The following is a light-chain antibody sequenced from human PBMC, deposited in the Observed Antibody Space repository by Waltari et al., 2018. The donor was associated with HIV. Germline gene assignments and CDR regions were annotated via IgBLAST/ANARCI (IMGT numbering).Light chain of an antibody. J-gene: IGKJ4*01. CDR2: SAS. CDR3: QQYNNWPPIT. CDR1: QSISSK. Sequence: EIVMTQSPATLSLSPGERATLSCRASQSISSKLAWYQQKPVQPPRLLIYSASTRVAGIPARFSGSGSGTEFTLTISSLQSEDFAVYYCQQYNNWPPITFGGGTKVEIK. V-gene: IGKV3-15*01.